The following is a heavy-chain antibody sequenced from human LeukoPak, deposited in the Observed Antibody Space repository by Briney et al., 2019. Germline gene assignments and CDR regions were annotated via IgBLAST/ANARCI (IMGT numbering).Heavy chain of an antibody. Sequence: PSETLSLTCTVSGASIISRDYYCGWLRQPPGKGLEWIGCVYYSGSNYYNPSLKSRVTMSVDTSKNQFSLKLSSVTAADTAVYYCAREVVSSLYYYDPQGLADAFHIWGQGTMVTVSS. J-gene: IGHJ3*02. D-gene: IGHD3-22*01. CDR1: GASIISRDYY. CDR3: AREVVSSLYYYDPQGLADAFHI. V-gene: IGHV4-39*07. CDR2: VYYSGSN.